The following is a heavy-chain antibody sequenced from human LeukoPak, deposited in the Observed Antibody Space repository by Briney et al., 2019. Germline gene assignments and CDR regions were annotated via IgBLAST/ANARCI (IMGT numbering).Heavy chain of an antibody. CDR1: GGSISSYY. CDR2: IYYSGST. V-gene: IGHV4-59*08. J-gene: IGHJ4*02. D-gene: IGHD5-24*01. Sequence: SETLCLTCTVSGGSISSYYWSWIRQPPGKGLEWIGYIYYSGSTNYNPSLKSRVTISVDTSKNQFSLKLSSVPAAGTAVYYCARHGVATIGSAYFDYWGQGTLVSVST. CDR3: ARHGVATIGSAYFDY.